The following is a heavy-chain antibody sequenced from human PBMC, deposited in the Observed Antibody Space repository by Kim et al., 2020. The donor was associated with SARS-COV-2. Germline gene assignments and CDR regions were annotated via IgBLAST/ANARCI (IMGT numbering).Heavy chain of an antibody. CDR3: AKAFSPNYYDSSGYPFDY. CDR2: ISWNSGSI. Sequence: GGSLRLSCAASGFTFDDYAMHWVRQAPGKGLEWVSGISWNSGSIGYADSVKGRFTISRDNAKNSLYLQMNSLRAEDTALYYCAKAFSPNYYDSSGYPFDYWGQGTLVTVSS. J-gene: IGHJ4*02. CDR1: GFTFDDYA. D-gene: IGHD3-22*01. V-gene: IGHV3-9*01.